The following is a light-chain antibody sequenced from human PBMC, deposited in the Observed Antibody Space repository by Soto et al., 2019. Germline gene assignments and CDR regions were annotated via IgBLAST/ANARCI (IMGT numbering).Light chain of an antibody. V-gene: IGKV1-33*01. CDR2: DAS. CDR1: QDIRNY. CDR3: QHYDPLPPLS. Sequence: DLQMTQSPSSLSASVGDRVTITCQASQDIRNYLNWYQQKPGKAPNLLIYDASNLRAGVPSRFSGSGSGTEFTFTISSLQPEDIETYDCQHYDPLPPLSFGGGTKVEIK. J-gene: IGKJ4*01.